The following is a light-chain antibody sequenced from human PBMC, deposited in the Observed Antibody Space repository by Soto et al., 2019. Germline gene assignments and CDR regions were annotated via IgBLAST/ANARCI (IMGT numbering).Light chain of an antibody. CDR2: DVS. Sequence: QSALTQPRSVSGSPGQSVTISCTGTSSDVGSYNYVSWYQQYPGKAPKLMIYDVSKQPSGVPDRFSGSKSGNTASLTISGLQAEDEADYYCCSYAGSYTYVFGTGTKVTVL. CDR1: SSDVGSYNY. J-gene: IGLJ1*01. V-gene: IGLV2-11*01. CDR3: CSYAGSYTYV.